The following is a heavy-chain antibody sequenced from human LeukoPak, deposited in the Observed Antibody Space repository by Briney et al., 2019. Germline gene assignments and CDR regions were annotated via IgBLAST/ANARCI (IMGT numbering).Heavy chain of an antibody. CDR3: ASNYYGSGRRYYYYYYMDV. D-gene: IGHD3-10*01. CDR2: ISAYNGNT. CDR1: GYTFTGYY. Sequence: EASVKVSCKASGYTFTGYYMHWVRQAPGQGLEWMRWISAYNGNTNYAQKLQGRVTMTTDTSTSTAYMELRSLRSDDTAVYYCASNYYGSGRRYYYYYYMDVWGKGTTVTVSS. V-gene: IGHV1-18*04. J-gene: IGHJ6*03.